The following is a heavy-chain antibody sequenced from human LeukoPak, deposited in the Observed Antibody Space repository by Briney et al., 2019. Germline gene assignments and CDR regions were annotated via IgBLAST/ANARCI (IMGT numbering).Heavy chain of an antibody. V-gene: IGHV3-49*03. CDR2: IRGKAYGGTT. CDR1: GFTFGDYA. Sequence: GGSLRLSCTASGFTFGDYAMSWIRQAPGKGLEWVGFIRGKAYGGTTEYAASVKGRFTISRDDSKSIAYLQMNSLKTEDTAVYYCTRDFADYGDYYFDYWGQGTLVTVSS. J-gene: IGHJ4*02. CDR3: TRDFADYGDYYFDY. D-gene: IGHD4-17*01.